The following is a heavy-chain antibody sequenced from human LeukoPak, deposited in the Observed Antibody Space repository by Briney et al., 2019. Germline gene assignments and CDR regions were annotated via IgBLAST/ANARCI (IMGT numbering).Heavy chain of an antibody. CDR1: GFTFSSYS. CDR2: ISSSSSYI. J-gene: IGHJ3*02. D-gene: IGHD3-22*01. Sequence: GGSLRLSCAASGFTFSSYSMNWVRHAPGKGLEWVSSISSSSSYIYYADSVKGRFTISRDNAKNSLYLQMNSPRAEDTAVYYCASENYYDSSGYPDAFDIWGQGTMVTVSS. CDR3: ASENYYDSSGYPDAFDI. V-gene: IGHV3-21*01.